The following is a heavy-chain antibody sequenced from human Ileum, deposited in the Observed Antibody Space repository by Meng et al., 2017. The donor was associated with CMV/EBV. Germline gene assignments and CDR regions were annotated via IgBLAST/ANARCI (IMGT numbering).Heavy chain of an antibody. J-gene: IGHJ4*02. Sequence: QVRLQESGPGLVKPSETLSLPCTVSRGSISSDHWSWIRQPAGKGLEWIGRIYTSGSTNYNPSLKSRVTMSVDTSKTQFSLKLSSVTTADTAVYYCARGPYSSSWSSFDYWGQGTLVTVSS. CDR3: ARGPYSSSWSSFDY. D-gene: IGHD6-13*01. CDR1: RGSISSDH. CDR2: IYTSGST. V-gene: IGHV4-4*07.